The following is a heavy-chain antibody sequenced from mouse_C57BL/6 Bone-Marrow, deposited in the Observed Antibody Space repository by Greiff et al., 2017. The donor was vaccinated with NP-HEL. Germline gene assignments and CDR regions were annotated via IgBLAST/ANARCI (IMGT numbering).Heavy chain of an antibody. D-gene: IGHD2-3*01. CDR1: GYTFTDYE. Sequence: VQVVESGAELVRPGASVTLSCKASGYTFTDYEMHWVKQTPVHGLEWIGTIDPETGGTAYNQKFKGKAILTADKSSSTAYMELRSLTSEDSAVYYCTRWGYYDGYYWFAYWGQGTLVTVSA. J-gene: IGHJ3*01. CDR2: IDPETGGT. V-gene: IGHV1-15*01. CDR3: TRWGYYDGYYWFAY.